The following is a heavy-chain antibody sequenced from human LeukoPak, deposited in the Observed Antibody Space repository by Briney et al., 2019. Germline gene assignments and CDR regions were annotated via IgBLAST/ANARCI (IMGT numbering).Heavy chain of an antibody. Sequence: PSETLSLTCAVYGGSFSGYYWSWIRQPPGKGLEWIGEINHSGSTNYNPSLKSRVTISVDASKNQFSLKLSSVTAADTAVYYCARAIPGSVVVPAALYYFDYWGQGTLVTVSS. V-gene: IGHV4-34*01. J-gene: IGHJ4*02. CDR3: ARAIPGSVVVPAALYYFDY. CDR2: INHSGST. D-gene: IGHD2-2*01. CDR1: GGSFSGYY.